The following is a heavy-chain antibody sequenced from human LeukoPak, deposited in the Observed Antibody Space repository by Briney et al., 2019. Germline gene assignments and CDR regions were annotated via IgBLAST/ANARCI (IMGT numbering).Heavy chain of an antibody. CDR2: ISSSSSYI. CDR3: ARVENSYFRAGLHASDI. D-gene: IGHD5-18*01. J-gene: IGHJ3*02. Sequence: GGSLRLSCAASGFTFSSYSMNWVRQAPGKGLEWVSSISSSSSYIYYADSVKGRFTISRDNAKNSLYLQMNSLRAEDTAVYYCARVENSYFRAGLHASDIWGQGTMVTVSS. V-gene: IGHV3-21*01. CDR1: GFTFSSYS.